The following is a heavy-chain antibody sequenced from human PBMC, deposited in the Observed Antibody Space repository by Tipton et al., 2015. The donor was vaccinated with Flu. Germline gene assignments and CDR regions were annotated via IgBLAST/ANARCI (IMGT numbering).Heavy chain of an antibody. D-gene: IGHD6-19*01. CDR1: GFTFSSNW. CDR2: IKKDGSDK. Sequence: SLRLSCVASGFTFSSNWMSWVRQAPGKGLEWVANIKKDGSDKNYVDSVKGRFTISRDNAKNSLFLQMNSLRFEDTAVYYCATGNSGQWHYYYFDWWGQGTLVTVSS. CDR3: ATGNSGQWHYYYFDW. J-gene: IGHJ4*02. V-gene: IGHV3-7*01.